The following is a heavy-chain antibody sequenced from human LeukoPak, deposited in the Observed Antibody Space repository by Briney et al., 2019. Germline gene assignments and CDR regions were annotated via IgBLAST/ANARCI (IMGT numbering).Heavy chain of an antibody. CDR2: INTNTGNP. J-gene: IGHJ4*02. CDR1: GYTFTSYY. V-gene: IGHV7-4-1*02. Sequence: GASVKVSCKASGYTFTSYYMHWVRQAPGQGLEWMGWINTNTGNPTYAQGFTGRFVFSLDTSVSTAYLQISSLKAEDTAVYYCARDLAGGHKAYCSGGSCSNYWGQGTLVTVSS. D-gene: IGHD2-15*01. CDR3: ARDLAGGHKAYCSGGSCSNY.